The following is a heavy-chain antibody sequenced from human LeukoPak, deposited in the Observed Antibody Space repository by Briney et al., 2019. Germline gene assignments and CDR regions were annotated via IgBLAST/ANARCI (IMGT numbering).Heavy chain of an antibody. Sequence: GASVKVSCKASGATFSSYAISWVRQAPGHGLEWMGGIIPIYATANSAQKFQGRVTITADESTSTAYMELSSLRSEDTAVYYCARARRESGRFRADPIYDSRWGAAFDIWGQGTMVTVSS. J-gene: IGHJ3*02. V-gene: IGHV1-69*13. CDR2: IIPIYATA. D-gene: IGHD3-22*01. CDR3: ARARRESGRFRADPIYDSRWGAAFDI. CDR1: GATFSSYA.